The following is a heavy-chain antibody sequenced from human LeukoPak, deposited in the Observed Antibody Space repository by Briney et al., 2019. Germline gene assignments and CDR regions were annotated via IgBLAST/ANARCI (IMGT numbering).Heavy chain of an antibody. J-gene: IGHJ4*02. CDR2: INWNGGST. D-gene: IGHD6-13*01. Sequence: GGSLRLSCAASGITFDDYGMSWVRQAPGKGLEWVSGINWNGGSTGYADSVKGRFTISRDNAKNSLYLQMNSLRAEDTALYHCARGDSVIAAADFDYWGQGTLVTVSS. CDR3: ARGDSVIAAADFDY. CDR1: GITFDDYG. V-gene: IGHV3-20*01.